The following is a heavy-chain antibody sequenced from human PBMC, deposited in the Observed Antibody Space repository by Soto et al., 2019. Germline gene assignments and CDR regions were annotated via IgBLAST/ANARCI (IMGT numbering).Heavy chain of an antibody. CDR1: GFTFSSYS. D-gene: IGHD3-10*01. CDR3: AREPDTMVRGVITPGRFDP. CDR2: ISSSSSYI. J-gene: IGHJ5*02. V-gene: IGHV3-21*01. Sequence: GGSLRLSCAASGFTFSSYSMNWVRQAPGKGLEWVSSISSSSSYIYYADSVKGRFTISRDNAKNSLYLQMNSLRAEDTAVYYCAREPDTMVRGVITPGRFDPWGQGTLVTVSS.